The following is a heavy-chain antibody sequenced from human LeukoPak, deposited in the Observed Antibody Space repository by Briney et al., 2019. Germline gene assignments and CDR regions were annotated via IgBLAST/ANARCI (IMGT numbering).Heavy chain of an antibody. V-gene: IGHV1-2*02. CDR2: VNPKSGDT. D-gene: IGHD2-15*01. CDR1: GYSFTCYH. CDR3: ARVQGYCSDGRCLF. J-gene: IGHJ4*02. Sequence: GASVKVSCKASGYSFTCYHIHWVRQAPGQGLEWMGWVNPKSGDTDYAQKFKDRVTMTRDTSITTAYMELTRLTSDDTAVYYCARVQGYCSDGRCLFWGQGTLVTVSS.